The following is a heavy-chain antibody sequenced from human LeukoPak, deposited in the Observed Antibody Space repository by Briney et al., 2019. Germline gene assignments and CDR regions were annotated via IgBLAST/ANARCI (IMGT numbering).Heavy chain of an antibody. CDR3: ARPTYCGGDCYSTVGYYGIDV. CDR1: GFTFGDYY. D-gene: IGHD2-21*02. V-gene: IGHV3-11*01. CDR2: ISSSGSTI. J-gene: IGHJ6*02. Sequence: PGGSLRLSCAASGFTFGDYYMSWIRQAPGKGLEWVSYISSSGSTIYYADSVKGRFTISRDNAKNSLYLQMNSLRAEDTAVYHCARPTYCGGDCYSTVGYYGIDVWGQGTTVTVSS.